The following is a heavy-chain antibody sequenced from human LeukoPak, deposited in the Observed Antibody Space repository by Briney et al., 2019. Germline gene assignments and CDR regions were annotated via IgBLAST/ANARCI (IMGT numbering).Heavy chain of an antibody. CDR2: IYYSGNT. Sequence: KSSETLSLTCTVSGGSISSSSYYWGWIRQPPGKWLEWIGNIYYSGNTYYNPSLKSRVTISVDTSKNQFSLKLSSVTAADTAVYYCARVRPFDYWGQGTLVTVSS. CDR3: ARVRPFDY. V-gene: IGHV4-39*07. J-gene: IGHJ4*02. CDR1: GGSISSSSYY.